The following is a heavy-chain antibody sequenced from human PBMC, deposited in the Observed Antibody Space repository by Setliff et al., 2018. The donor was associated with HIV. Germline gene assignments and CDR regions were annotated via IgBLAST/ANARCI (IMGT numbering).Heavy chain of an antibody. CDR2: IDWDDDK. Sequence: SGPTLVNPTQTLTLTCTFSGSSLSTSGMCVSWIRQPPGKALEWLARIDWDDDKYYSTSLKTRLSISKDTSKNQVVLTLTNMDPVDTATYYCARHTGYSSGWWYFDYWGQGALVTVSS. CDR1: GSSLSTSGMC. V-gene: IGHV2-70*11. J-gene: IGHJ4*02. D-gene: IGHD6-19*01. CDR3: ARHTGYSSGWWYFDY.